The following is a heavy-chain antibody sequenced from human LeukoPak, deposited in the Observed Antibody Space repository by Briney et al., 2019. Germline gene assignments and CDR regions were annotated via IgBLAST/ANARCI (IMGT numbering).Heavy chain of an antibody. V-gene: IGHV1-69*13. CDR1: GGTFSSYA. J-gene: IGHJ4*02. CDR2: IIPIFGTA. CDR3: AREGSGWTSGYFDY. Sequence: PVKVSCKASGGTFSSYAISWVRQAPGQGLEWMGGIIPIFGTANYAQKFQGRVTITADESTSTAYMELSSLRSEDTAVYYCAREGSGWTSGYFDYWGQGTLVTVSS. D-gene: IGHD6-19*01.